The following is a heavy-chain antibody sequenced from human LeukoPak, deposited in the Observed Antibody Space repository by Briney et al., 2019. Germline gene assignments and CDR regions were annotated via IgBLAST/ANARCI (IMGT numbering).Heavy chain of an antibody. D-gene: IGHD2-15*01. CDR2: IYPGDSDT. J-gene: IGHJ3*02. CDR3: ARLAAKYAFDI. V-gene: IGHV5-51*01. CDR1: GYIFTSYW. Sequence: GESLQISCKGSGYIFTSYWIGWVRQLPGKGLEWMGIIYPGDSDTRYSPSFQGQVTISADKSISTAYLQWSSLKASDTAMYYCARLAAKYAFDIWGQGTMVTVSS.